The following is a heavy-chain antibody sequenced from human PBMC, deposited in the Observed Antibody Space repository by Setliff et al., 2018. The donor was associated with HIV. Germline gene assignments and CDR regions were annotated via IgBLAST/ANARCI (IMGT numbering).Heavy chain of an antibody. CDR2: IIHSGGT. CDR1: GRSFSGYY. CDR3: ARGGLGVVGAIDY. J-gene: IGHJ4*02. V-gene: IGHV4-34*01. D-gene: IGHD2-15*01. Sequence: SETLSLTCAVYGRSFSGYYWNWIRQSPGRGLEWIGEIIHSGGTNYNRSLKSRVTISVDTSKNQFSLNLSSVTAADTAVYYCARGGLGVVGAIDYWSQGTLVTVSS.